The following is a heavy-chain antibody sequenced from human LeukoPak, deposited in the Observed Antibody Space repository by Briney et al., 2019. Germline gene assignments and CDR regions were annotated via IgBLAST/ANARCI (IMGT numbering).Heavy chain of an antibody. D-gene: IGHD2-15*01. J-gene: IGHJ4*02. Sequence: GGSLRLSCAASGFTFSRSSMNWVRQAPGKGLEWVSSISRGGDGYYADSVKGRFTISRDNARNSLFLQMNNLRAEDTAVYYCAREVVVKQDLADWGQGTLVMVSS. V-gene: IGHV3-21*01. CDR3: AREVVVKQDLAD. CDR2: ISRGGDG. CDR1: GFTFSRSS.